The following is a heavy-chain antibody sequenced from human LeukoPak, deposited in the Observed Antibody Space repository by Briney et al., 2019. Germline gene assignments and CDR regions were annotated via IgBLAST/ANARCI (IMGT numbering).Heavy chain of an antibody. V-gene: IGHV4-34*01. CDR3: ARARNWNMKSRYFDL. CDR1: GGSFSGHY. CDR2: INHSGST. Sequence: RASETLSLTCAVYGGSFSGHYWTWIRQPPGKGLEWIGEINHSGSTNYNPSLKSRVTISVDTSKNQFSLKLSSVTAADTAVYYCARARNWNMKSRYFDLWGRGTLVTVSS. D-gene: IGHD1/OR15-1a*01. J-gene: IGHJ2*01.